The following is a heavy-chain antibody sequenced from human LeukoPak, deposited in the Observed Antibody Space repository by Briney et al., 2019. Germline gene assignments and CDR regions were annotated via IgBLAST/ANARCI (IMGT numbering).Heavy chain of an antibody. Sequence: PGRSLRLSCAASGFTFSSYGMHWVRQAPGKGLEWVAVISYDGSNKYYADSVKGRFTISRDNSKNTLYLQMNSLRAEDTAVYYCAREAGGLNDAFDIWGQGTMVTVSS. CDR2: ISYDGSNK. V-gene: IGHV3-30*03. CDR3: AREAGGLNDAFDI. J-gene: IGHJ3*02. CDR1: GFTFSSYG. D-gene: IGHD1-14*01.